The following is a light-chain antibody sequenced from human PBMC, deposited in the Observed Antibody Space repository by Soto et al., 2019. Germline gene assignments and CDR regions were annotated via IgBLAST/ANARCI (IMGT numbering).Light chain of an antibody. V-gene: IGKV3-20*01. CDR3: HHYGSSPPYT. CDR2: GAS. CDR1: QSVSSSY. J-gene: IGKJ2*01. Sequence: EIVLTQSPGTLSLSPGERATLSCRASQSVSSSYLAWYQQKPGQAPRLLIYGASSRATGIPDRFSGSGSGTDFTLTISRLEPEDFPVYYCHHYGSSPPYTFGQGTKLQIK.